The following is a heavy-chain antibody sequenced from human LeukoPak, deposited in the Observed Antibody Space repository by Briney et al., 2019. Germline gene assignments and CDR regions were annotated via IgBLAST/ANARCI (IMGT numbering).Heavy chain of an antibody. V-gene: IGHV4-34*01. CDR1: GGSFSGYY. J-gene: IGHJ4*02. CDR3: ARTRVTMIVVARGLYYFDY. CDR2: INHSGST. Sequence: HPSETLSLTCAVYGGSFSGYYWSWIRQPPGKGLEWIGEINHSGSTNYNPSLKSRVTISVDTSKNQFSLKLSSVTAADTAVYYCARTRVTMIVVARGLYYFDYWGQGTLVTVSS. D-gene: IGHD3-22*01.